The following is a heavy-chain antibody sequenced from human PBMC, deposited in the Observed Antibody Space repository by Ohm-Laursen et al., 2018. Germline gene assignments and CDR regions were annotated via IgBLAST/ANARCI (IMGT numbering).Heavy chain of an antibody. D-gene: IGHD2/OR15-2a*01. CDR3: STDHFS. CDR1: GFTFSDAW. Sequence: SLRLPCAASGFTFSDAWMSWVRQAPGKGLEYVGRIKSKAAGETREYAEPVKGRFTILRDDSKNTLSLQMNSLKTEDTGVYYCSTDHFSWGQGTLVTVSS. CDR2: IKSKAAGETR. J-gene: IGHJ5*02. V-gene: IGHV3-15*01.